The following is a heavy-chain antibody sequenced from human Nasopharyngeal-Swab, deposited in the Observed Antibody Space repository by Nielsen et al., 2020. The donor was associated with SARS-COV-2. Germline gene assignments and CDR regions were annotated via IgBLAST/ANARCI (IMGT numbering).Heavy chain of an antibody. Sequence: ASVKVSCKASAYTFTSYEINWVRQATGQGLEWMGWMNSNSDNTGYAQKFQGRVTITMNTSISTAYMELSSLRSEDTAVYYCARRRGYSAYDYGMDVWGQGTTVTVSS. J-gene: IGHJ6*02. D-gene: IGHD5-12*01. CDR3: ARRRGYSAYDYGMDV. CDR2: MNSNSDNT. CDR1: AYTFTSYE. V-gene: IGHV1-8*03.